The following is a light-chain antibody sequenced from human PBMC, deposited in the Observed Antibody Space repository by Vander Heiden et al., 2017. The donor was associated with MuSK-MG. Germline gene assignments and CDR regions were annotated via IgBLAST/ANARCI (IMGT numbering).Light chain of an antibody. V-gene: IGKV3-11*01. CDR1: QSVSSY. J-gene: IGKJ3*01. CDR3: QQLINGPPGIT. Sequence: EIVLTQSPATLSLSPGEGATLSCRASQSVSSYLAWYQQKPGQAPRLLIYDASNRATGIQARFSGSGYGTDFTLTISSRDPEDFAVYYCQQLINGPPGITFGHGTKVDIK. CDR2: DAS.